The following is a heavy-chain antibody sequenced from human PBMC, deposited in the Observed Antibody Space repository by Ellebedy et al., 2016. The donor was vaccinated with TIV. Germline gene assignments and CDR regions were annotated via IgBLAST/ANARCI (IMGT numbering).Heavy chain of an antibody. D-gene: IGHD2-2*02. Sequence: GESLKISCAASGFTFSSYSMQWVRQAPGRGLEWVAVISFDGSNKDYADSVRGRFTIFRDNSKNTLYLQMNSLRPEDTAVYYCARDRKRYHFDYWGQGTLVTVSS. CDR2: ISFDGSNK. J-gene: IGHJ4*02. V-gene: IGHV3-30*01. CDR1: GFTFSSYS. CDR3: ARDRKRYHFDY.